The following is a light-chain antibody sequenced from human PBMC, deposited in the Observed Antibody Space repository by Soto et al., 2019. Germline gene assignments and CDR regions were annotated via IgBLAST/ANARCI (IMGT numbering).Light chain of an antibody. CDR2: EVS. CDR3: SSYTGSSTVV. J-gene: IGLJ2*01. V-gene: IGLV2-14*01. CDR1: SSDVGLYNY. Sequence: QSVLTQPASVSGSPGQSITISCSGTSSDVGLYNYVSWYQQHPGKAPKLIIYEVSSRPSGVSNRFSGSKSGNTASLTISGLQAEAEADYSCSSYTGSSTVVFGGGTKVTVL.